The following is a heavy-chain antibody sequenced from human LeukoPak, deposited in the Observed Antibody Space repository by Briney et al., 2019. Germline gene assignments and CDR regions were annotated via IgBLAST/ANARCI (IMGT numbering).Heavy chain of an antibody. Sequence: SETLSLTCAVYGGSFSGYYWSWIRQPPGKGLEWIGEINHSGSTNYNPSLKSRVTISVDTSKNQFSLKLSSVTAVDTAVYYCARGTPAWGYYDSSGYHDYWGQGTLVTVSS. CDR2: INHSGST. CDR3: ARGTPAWGYYDSSGYHDY. J-gene: IGHJ4*02. V-gene: IGHV4-34*01. CDR1: GGSFSGYY. D-gene: IGHD3-22*01.